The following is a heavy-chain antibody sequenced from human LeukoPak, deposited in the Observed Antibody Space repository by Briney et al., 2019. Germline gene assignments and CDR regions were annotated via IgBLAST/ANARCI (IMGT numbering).Heavy chain of an antibody. V-gene: IGHV1-69*04. CDR1: GGTFSSYA. Sequence: SVKVSCKASGGTFSSYAISWLRQAPGQGLEWMGRIIPILGIANYAQKFQGRVTITADKSTSTAYMELSSLRSEDTAAYYCARDIVGATKARTPPETENWGQGTLVTVSS. J-gene: IGHJ4*02. CDR2: IIPILGIA. CDR3: ARDIVGATKARTPPETEN. D-gene: IGHD1-26*01.